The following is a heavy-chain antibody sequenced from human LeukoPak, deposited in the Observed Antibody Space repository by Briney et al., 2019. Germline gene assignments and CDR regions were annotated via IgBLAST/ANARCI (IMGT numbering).Heavy chain of an antibody. V-gene: IGHV3-7*01. CDR1: EITFSSYW. D-gene: IGHD6-19*01. CDR2: IKQDGSEE. Sequence: GGSLRLSCTSSEITFSSYWMSWVRQAPGKGLEWVANIKQDGSEEYYVDSLKGRFTISRDNAKNSLYLQMNSLRAEDTAVYYCATSQTTSGRYGNAFDIWGQGTMVTVSS. J-gene: IGHJ3*02. CDR3: ATSQTTSGRYGNAFDI.